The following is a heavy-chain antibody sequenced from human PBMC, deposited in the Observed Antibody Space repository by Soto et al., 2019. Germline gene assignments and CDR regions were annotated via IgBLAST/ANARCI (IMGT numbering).Heavy chain of an antibody. J-gene: IGHJ5*02. CDR3: ARALRDGYNRLFDP. CDR1: GGSISSGDYY. D-gene: IGHD5-12*01. CDR2: IYYSGST. V-gene: IGHV4-30-4*02. Sequence: PSETLSLTCTVSGGSISSGDYYWSWIRQPPGKGLEWIGYIYYSGSTYYNPSLKSRVTISVDTSKNQFSLKLSSVTAADTAVYYCARALRDGYNRLFDPWGQGTLVTV.